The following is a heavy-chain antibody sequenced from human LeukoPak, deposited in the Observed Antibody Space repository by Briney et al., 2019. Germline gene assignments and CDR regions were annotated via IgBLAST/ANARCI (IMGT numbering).Heavy chain of an antibody. D-gene: IGHD5-12*01. V-gene: IGHV3-64D*06. CDR3: VKDRDGYDRFDY. CDR2: ISSNGGNT. CDR1: GFTLRSYV. J-gene: IGHJ4*02. Sequence: GGSLRISCSASGFTLRSYVMHWVRQAPGKGLEYVSGISSNGGNTHYADSVKGRFTISRDNSNNTLYLQMSSLRAEDTAVHYCVKDRDGYDRFDYWGQGTLVTVSS.